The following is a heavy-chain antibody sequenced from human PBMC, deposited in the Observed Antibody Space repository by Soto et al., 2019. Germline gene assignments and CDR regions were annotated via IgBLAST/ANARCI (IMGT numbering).Heavy chain of an antibody. Sequence: ASVKVSCKASGGTFSSYAISWVRQAPGQGLEWMGGIIPIFGTANYAQKFQGRVTITADKSTSTAYMELSSLRSEDTAVYYCARVRVSIVLMVYAISWFDYWGQGTLVTVSS. CDR3: ARVRVSIVLMVYAISWFDY. CDR2: IIPIFGTA. D-gene: IGHD2-8*01. J-gene: IGHJ4*02. CDR1: GGTFSSYA. V-gene: IGHV1-69*06.